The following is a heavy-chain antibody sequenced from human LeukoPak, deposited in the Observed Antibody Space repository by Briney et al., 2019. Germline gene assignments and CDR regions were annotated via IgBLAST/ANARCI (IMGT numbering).Heavy chain of an antibody. CDR1: GLTVSSNY. Sequence: GGSLRLSCAASGLTVSSNYMSWVRQAPGKGLEWVSVLYSGGSTYYTDSVKGRFAISRDNSKNTLFLHMNSLRGEDTAVYYCARGGGYDTSGGYNWFDPWGQGTLVTVSS. V-gene: IGHV3-53*05. J-gene: IGHJ5*02. CDR2: LYSGGST. CDR3: ARGGGYDTSGGYNWFDP. D-gene: IGHD5-12*01.